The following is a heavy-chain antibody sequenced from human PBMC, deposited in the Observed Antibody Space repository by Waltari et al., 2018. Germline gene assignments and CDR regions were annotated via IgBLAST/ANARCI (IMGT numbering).Heavy chain of an antibody. CDR3: ARHLDYGGNSY. J-gene: IGHJ4*02. V-gene: IGHV1-8*01. Sequence: QVQLVQSGAQVKKPGASVKVSCKASGYTFTSYDINWVRQATGQGPEWMGWMNPNSGNTGDAQKCQGRVTMTRNTSISTAYMELSSLRSEDTAVYYCARHLDYGGNSYWGQGTLVIVSS. D-gene: IGHD4-17*01. CDR2: MNPNSGNT. CDR1: GYTFTSYD.